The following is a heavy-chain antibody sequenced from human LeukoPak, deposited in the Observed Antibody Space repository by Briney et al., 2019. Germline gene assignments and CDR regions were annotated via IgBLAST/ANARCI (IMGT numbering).Heavy chain of an antibody. CDR1: GGSISSGSYY. CDR3: ARRNGGFDP. J-gene: IGHJ5*02. V-gene: IGHV4-61*02. Sequence: SETLSLTCTVSGGSISSGSYYWSWIRQPAGKGLEWIGRIYTSGSTNYNPSLKSRVTISVDTSKNQFSLKLSSVTAADTAVYYCARRNGGFDPWGQGTLVTVSS. D-gene: IGHD2-8*01. CDR2: IYTSGST.